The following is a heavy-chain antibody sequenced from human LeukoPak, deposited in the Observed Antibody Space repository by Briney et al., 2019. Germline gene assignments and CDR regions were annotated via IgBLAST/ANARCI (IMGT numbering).Heavy chain of an antibody. J-gene: IGHJ4*02. CDR1: GFTFSSYA. CDR2: ISGSGGST. CDR3: AKVGRRITMVRGTR. V-gene: IGHV3-23*01. D-gene: IGHD3-10*01. Sequence: PGGSLRLSCAASGFTFSSYAMSWVRQAPGKGLEWVSAISGSGGSTYYADSVKGRFTISRDNSKNTLYLQMNSLRAEDTAVYYCAKVGRRITMVRGTRWGQGTLVTVSS.